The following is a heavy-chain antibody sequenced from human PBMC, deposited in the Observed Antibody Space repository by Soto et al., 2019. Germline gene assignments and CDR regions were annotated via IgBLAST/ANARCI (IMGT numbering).Heavy chain of an antibody. Sequence: EVQLLESGGGLVQPGGSLRLSCAASGFTLANYVMTWVRQAPGRGLEWVALITGSGAKIKYADSVKGRFTISRDNSKDTVYLQMSSLIVEDTAVYYCAKCTSEGGCRGIYMDYWGQGTQVIVSA. CDR2: ITGSGAKI. J-gene: IGHJ4*02. D-gene: IGHD2-21*01. CDR1: GFTLANYV. V-gene: IGHV3-23*01. CDR3: AKCTSEGGCRGIYMDY.